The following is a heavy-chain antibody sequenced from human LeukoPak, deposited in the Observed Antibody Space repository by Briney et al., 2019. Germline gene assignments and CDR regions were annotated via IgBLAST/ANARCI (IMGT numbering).Heavy chain of an antibody. D-gene: IGHD3-16*02. CDR3: ARVPTGGDYDYAWGSYRSYYFDY. CDR2: IKQDGSEK. J-gene: IGHJ4*02. V-gene: IGHV3-7*03. Sequence: GGSLRLSCAASGFTFSSYWMSWVRQAPGKGLEWVANIKQDGSEKYYVDSVKGRFTISRDNAKNSPYLQMNSLRAEDTAVYYCARVPTGGDYDYAWGSYRSYYFDYWGQGTLVTVSS. CDR1: GFTFSSYW.